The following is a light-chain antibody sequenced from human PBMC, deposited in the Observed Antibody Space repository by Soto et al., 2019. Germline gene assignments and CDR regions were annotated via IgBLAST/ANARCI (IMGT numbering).Light chain of an antibody. CDR2: AAS. J-gene: IGKJ1*01. CDR3: QQSYSSPWT. V-gene: IGKV1-39*01. CDR1: QTITNY. Sequence: DIQMTQSPSSLSASVGDRVTITCRASQTITNYLNWYQQKPGKAPKLMIYAASTLLSGVPSRFTGGGSGTDFTLTSHRLQPEDFATYLRQQSYSSPWTLGQGTKVE.